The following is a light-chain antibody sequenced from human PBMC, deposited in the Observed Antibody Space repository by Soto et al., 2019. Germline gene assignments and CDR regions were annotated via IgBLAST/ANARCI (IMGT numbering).Light chain of an antibody. CDR3: CSYAGSYTGV. CDR2: DIN. J-gene: IGLJ2*01. V-gene: IGLV2-11*01. CDR1: SSDVGGYNY. Sequence: ALTQPRSVSGSPGQSVTISCTGTSSDVGGYNYVSWYQQHPDKAPKFIIYDINKRPSGVPDRFSGSRSGNTASLTISGLQPEDEADYYCCSYAGSYTGVFGGGTKVTVL.